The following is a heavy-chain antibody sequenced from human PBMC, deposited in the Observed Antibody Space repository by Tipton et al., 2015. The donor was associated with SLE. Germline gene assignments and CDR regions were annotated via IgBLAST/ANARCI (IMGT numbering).Heavy chain of an antibody. J-gene: IGHJ6*02. D-gene: IGHD2-2*02. V-gene: IGHV1-18*01. CDR2: ISAYNGNT. Sequence: QSGPEVKKPGASVKVSCKSSGYTFTTYGITWVRQAPGQGLEWMGWISAYNGNTNYAQKLQGRVIMTTDTSTSTAYMELRSLRSDDTAVYYCARGGIVVVPAAIEGTYYCCGFDVWGQGTTVTVSS. CDR3: ARGGIVVVPAAIEGTYYCCGFDV. CDR1: GYTFTTYG.